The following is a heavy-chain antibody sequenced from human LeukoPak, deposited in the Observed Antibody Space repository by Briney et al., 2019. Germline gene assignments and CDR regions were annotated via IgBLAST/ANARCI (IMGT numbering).Heavy chain of an antibody. CDR1: GFTFSSYG. J-gene: IGHJ5*02. D-gene: IGHD3-10*01. CDR3: AKDLEAFRGVIGNWFDP. CDR2: IRYDGSNK. Sequence: GGSLRLSCAASGFTFSSYGMHWVRQAPGKGLEWVAFIRYDGSNKYYADSVKGRFTISRDNSKNTLYLQMNSLRAEDTAVYYCAKDLEAFRGVIGNWFDPWGQGTLVTVSS. V-gene: IGHV3-30*02.